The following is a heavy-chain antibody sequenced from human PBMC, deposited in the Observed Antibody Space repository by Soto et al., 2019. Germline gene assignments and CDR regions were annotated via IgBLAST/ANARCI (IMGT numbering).Heavy chain of an antibody. V-gene: IGHV1-69*06. CDR1: GGTFSSYA. CDR3: ARGEILVTKGGFDY. D-gene: IGHD1-26*01. Sequence: QVQLVQSGAEVKKPGSSVKVSCKASGGTFSSYAISWVRQAPGQGLEWMGGIIPIFGTANYGQKFQGRVPITRDKTTSPAYMGLSRLRSEDTAVYYCARGEILVTKGGFDYWGQGTLVTVSS. CDR2: IIPIFGTA. J-gene: IGHJ4*02.